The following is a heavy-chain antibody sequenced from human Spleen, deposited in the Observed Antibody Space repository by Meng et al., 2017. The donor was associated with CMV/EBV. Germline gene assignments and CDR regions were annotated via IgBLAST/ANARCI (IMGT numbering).Heavy chain of an antibody. CDR1: GFSFDDYA. J-gene: IGHJ5*02. Sequence: GESLKISCASSGFSFDDYAMSWVRQVPGKGLEWVSGLNWNGGTRAYADSVKGRFSISRDNSKTSLYLQMNSLRAEDTAFYYCAREYRSSMDPWGQGTLVTVSS. CDR3: AREYRSSMDP. D-gene: IGHD6-6*01. CDR2: LNWNGGTR. V-gene: IGHV3-20*04.